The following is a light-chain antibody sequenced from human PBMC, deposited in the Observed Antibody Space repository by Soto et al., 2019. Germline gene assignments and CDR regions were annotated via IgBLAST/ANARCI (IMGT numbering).Light chain of an antibody. CDR3: QHYDRFSYT. J-gene: IGKJ2*01. CDR2: KAS. CDR1: QSINSW. V-gene: IGKV1-5*03. Sequence: DIQMTQSPATLSASIGDTVIITCRAIQSINSWLAWYQQKPGKAPKLLIHKASTLESGVPSRFSGSESGTEVTLTISSLQPDDFATLYCQHYDRFSYTFGQGTILEIK.